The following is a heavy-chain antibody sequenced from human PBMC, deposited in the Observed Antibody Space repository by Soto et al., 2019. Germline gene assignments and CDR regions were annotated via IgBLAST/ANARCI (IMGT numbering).Heavy chain of an antibody. V-gene: IGHV1-69*13. Sequence: SVKVSCKASGCTFTNYAFSWVRQAPGQGLEWMGGIIPVFGTPDYAQKFQGRVTITADESTRTASMELSSLRSDDTAVYYCARERSVGYCITTTCTKTFYSYAMEVWGQGTTVNVSS. CDR3: ARERSVGYCITTTCTKTFYSYAMEV. J-gene: IGHJ6*01. D-gene: IGHD2-2*01. CDR2: IIPVFGTP. CDR1: GCTFTNYA.